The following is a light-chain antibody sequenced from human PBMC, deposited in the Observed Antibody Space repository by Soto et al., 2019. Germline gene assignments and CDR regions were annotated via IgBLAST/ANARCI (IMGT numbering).Light chain of an antibody. CDR3: QHYNSSSEA. Sequence: DIQMTQSPSTLSGSVGDRVTITCRASQTISSWFAWYQQKPGKAPKLLIYKASTLKSGVPSRFRGSGSGTEFTLTISSLQPDDFAPYYCQHYNSSSEAFGQGTKVDIK. CDR2: KAS. V-gene: IGKV1-5*03. J-gene: IGKJ1*01. CDR1: QTISSW.